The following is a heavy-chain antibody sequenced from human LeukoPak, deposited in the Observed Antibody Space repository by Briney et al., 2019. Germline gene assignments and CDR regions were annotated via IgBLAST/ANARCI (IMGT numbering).Heavy chain of an antibody. V-gene: IGHV1-46*01. D-gene: IGHD1-26*01. CDR2: ISPAGGST. Sequence: GASVKVSCKASGYTFTFYYMHWVRQAPGQGLEWMGIISPAGGSTTYAQKFQGRLTMTRDTSTSTVSMELSSLKSEDTALYYCAGGSGSPDYWGQGTLVTVSS. CDR3: AGGSGSPDY. CDR1: GYTFTFYY. J-gene: IGHJ4*02.